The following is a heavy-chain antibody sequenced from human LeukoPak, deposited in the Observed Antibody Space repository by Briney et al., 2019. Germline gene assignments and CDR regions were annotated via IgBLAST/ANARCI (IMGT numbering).Heavy chain of an antibody. D-gene: IGHD5-24*01. V-gene: IGHV3-21*01. J-gene: IGHJ3*02. CDR2: ISSSSSYI. CDR3: ARRSMEMKGAFDI. Sequence: GGSLRLSCAASGFTFSSLSMNWVRQAPGKGLEWVSSISSSSSYIYYADSVKGRFTISRDNAKNSLYLQMNSLRAEDTAVYYCARRSMEMKGAFDIWGQGTMVTVSS. CDR1: GFTFSSLS.